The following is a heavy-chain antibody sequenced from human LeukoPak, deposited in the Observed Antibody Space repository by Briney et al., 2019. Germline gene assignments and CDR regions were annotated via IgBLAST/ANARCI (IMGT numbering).Heavy chain of an antibody. J-gene: IGHJ4*02. CDR1: VFTLSSYN. CDR2: IISSSCYI. V-gene: IGHV3-21*01. Sequence: GGPLRLLCAACVFTLSSYNMNGVPGSPGKGRVGVSSIISSSCYIYYADSVKGRLTISRDNAKTSLYLPMTSLRAEDTAVYYCANWVARLGELSLAPRFDSWGPGTLVTVSS. CDR3: ANWVARLGELSLAPRFDS. D-gene: IGHD3-16*02.